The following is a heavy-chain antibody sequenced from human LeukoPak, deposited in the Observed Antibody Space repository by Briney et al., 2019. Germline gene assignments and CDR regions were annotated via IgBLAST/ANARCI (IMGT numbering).Heavy chain of an antibody. Sequence: SETLSLTCTVFGDSVTVYYLNWVRQPPGKGLEWIGHIYKLGTTNYNPSLKSRLTLSADTSKNQFSLKLRSVTAADTAVYYCVIGVGWQPDYWGQGALVTVSS. V-gene: IGHV4-59*02. D-gene: IGHD2-15*01. CDR2: IYKLGTT. CDR1: GDSVTVYY. CDR3: VIGVGWQPDY. J-gene: IGHJ4*02.